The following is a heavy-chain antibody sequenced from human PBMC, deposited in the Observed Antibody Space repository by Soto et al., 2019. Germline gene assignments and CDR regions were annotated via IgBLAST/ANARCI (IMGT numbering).Heavy chain of an antibody. J-gene: IGHJ3*02. CDR1: GFSLSTSGVG. D-gene: IGHD2-21*01. CDR3: ARGLATIQVFAFDI. Sequence: SGPTLVNPTHTLTRTCSFSGFSLSTSGVGVGWIRQCPGKPLEWLSLIYWSGDEHYRPSLKSRLSIIKDTSKNHVVLIMTAMAPVDTATYYCARGLATIQVFAFDISGQGTRLTFSS. V-gene: IGHV2-5*01. CDR2: IYWSGDE.